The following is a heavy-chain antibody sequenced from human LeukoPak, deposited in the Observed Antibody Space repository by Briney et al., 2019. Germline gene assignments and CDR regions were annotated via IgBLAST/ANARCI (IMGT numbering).Heavy chain of an antibody. Sequence: GGSLRLSCAASGFTFSSYSMNWVRQAPGKGLEWVSSISSSSSYIYYADSVKGRFTISRDNAKNSLYLQMNSLRAEDTAVYYCARDQGSVGATTPDALQFDYWGQGTLVTVSS. V-gene: IGHV3-21*01. D-gene: IGHD1-26*01. CDR1: GFTFSSYS. J-gene: IGHJ4*02. CDR3: ARDQGSVGATTPDALQFDY. CDR2: ISSSSSYI.